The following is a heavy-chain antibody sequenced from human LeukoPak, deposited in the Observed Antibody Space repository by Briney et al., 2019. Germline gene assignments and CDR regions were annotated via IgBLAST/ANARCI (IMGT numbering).Heavy chain of an antibody. CDR3: ARARSSYGYGDAFDI. V-gene: IGHV3-30*03. J-gene: IGHJ3*02. CDR1: GFTFSSYG. Sequence: PGRSLRLSCAASGFTFSSYGMHWVRQAPGKGLEWVAVISYDGSNKYYADSVKGRFTISRDNSKNTLYLQMNGLRAEDTAVYYCARARSSYGYGDAFDIWGQGTMVTVSS. D-gene: IGHD5-18*01. CDR2: ISYDGSNK.